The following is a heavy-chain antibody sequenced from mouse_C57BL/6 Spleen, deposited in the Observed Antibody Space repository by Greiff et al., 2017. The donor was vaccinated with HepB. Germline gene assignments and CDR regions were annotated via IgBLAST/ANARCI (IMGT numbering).Heavy chain of an antibody. CDR3: ASFYDGYFDY. D-gene: IGHD2-1*01. V-gene: IGHV5-16*01. J-gene: IGHJ2*01. CDR2: INYDGSST. CDR1: GFTFSDYY. Sequence: EVKLVESEGGLVQPGSSMKLSCTASGFTFSDYYMAWVRQVPEKGLEWVANINYDGSSTYYLDSLKSRFIISRDNAKNKLYLQMSSLKSEDTATYYCASFYDGYFDYWGQGTTLTVSS.